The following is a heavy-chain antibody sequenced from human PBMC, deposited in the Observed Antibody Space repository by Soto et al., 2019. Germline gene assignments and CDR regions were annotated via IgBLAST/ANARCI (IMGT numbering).Heavy chain of an antibody. CDR2: MYYSGGS. CDR1: GASMSNYY. J-gene: IGHJ4*02. D-gene: IGHD3-16*01. Sequence: QAQLQEWGPGLVKPSETLSLTCTVSGASMSNYYGSWVRQPPGKGLEWIGYMYYSGGSNSNPSLKGRVTISVDTSKNQISLKLTSVTAADTAVYYCVRSGHSFGGVMWGQGTLVTVSS. V-gene: IGHV4-59*01. CDR3: VRSGHSFGGVM.